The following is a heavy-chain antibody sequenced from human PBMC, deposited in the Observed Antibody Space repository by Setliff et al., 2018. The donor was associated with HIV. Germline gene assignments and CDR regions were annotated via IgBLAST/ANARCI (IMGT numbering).Heavy chain of an antibody. V-gene: IGHV4-38-2*01. CDR2: IYHSGST. D-gene: IGHD6-19*01. Sequence: SETLSLTCAVSNYSISSAYYWGWIRHPPGKGLEWIGSIYHSGSTYYNPSLKSRVTISVDTSKNQFSLKLSSVTAADTAVDYCARRPAGAVAGGYGMDVWGQGTTVTVSS. CDR1: NYSISSAYY. J-gene: IGHJ6*02. CDR3: ARRPAGAVAGGYGMDV.